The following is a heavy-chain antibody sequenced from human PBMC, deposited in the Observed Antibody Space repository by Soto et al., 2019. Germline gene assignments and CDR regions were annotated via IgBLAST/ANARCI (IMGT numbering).Heavy chain of an antibody. CDR3: ARDRVDVDYYDSSGYRFDY. Sequence: ASVKVSCKASGYIFSANDIHWVRQAPGQGLEWLGWINPSGGSTSYAQKFKGRVTMTRDTSTSTVYMELRSLRSEDTDVYYCARDRVDVDYYDSSGYRFDYWG. CDR2: INPSGGST. J-gene: IGHJ4*01. CDR1: GYIFSAND. D-gene: IGHD3-22*01. V-gene: IGHV1-46*01.